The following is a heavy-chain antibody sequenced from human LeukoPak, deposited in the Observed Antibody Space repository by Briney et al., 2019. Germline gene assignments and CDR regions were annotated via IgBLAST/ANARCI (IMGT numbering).Heavy chain of an antibody. CDR2: IYYSGST. D-gene: IGHD3-22*01. CDR3: ARTYYYDGSGYWDYNWFDP. V-gene: IGHV4-59*01. Sequence: SETLSLTCTVSGGSISNYYWSWIRQPPGKGLEWIGYIYYSGSTNYNPSLKSRVTISVDTSKNQFSLKLSSVTAADTAVYYCARTYYYDGSGYWDYNWFDPWGQGTLVTVSS. J-gene: IGHJ5*02. CDR1: GGSISNYY.